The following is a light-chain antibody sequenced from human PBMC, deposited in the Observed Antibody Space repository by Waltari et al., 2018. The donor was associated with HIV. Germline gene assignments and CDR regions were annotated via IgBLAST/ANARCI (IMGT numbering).Light chain of an antibody. J-gene: IGKJ3*01. V-gene: IGKV1-39*01. CDR1: ASISSD. CDR2: AAS. Sequence: LHITPSPSSLSASVVDRVTITCRASASISSDLNWYQQKPGKAPKLLIYAASSFQSWVPSRFSGSGSGTDFTLTISSLQPEDFATYYCQQSYSTVTFGPGTKVDIK. CDR3: QQSYSTVT.